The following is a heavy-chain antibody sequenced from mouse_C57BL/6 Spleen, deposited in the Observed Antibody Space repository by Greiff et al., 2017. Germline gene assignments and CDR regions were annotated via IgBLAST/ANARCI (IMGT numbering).Heavy chain of an antibody. D-gene: IGHD1-1*01. CDR3: ARVTTVVATKGAYAMGY. V-gene: IGHV1-72*01. J-gene: IGHJ4*01. CDR1: GYTFPSYW. CDR2: IDPNSGGT. Sequence: QVQLKQSGAELVKPGASVKLSCKASGYTFPSYWMHWVKQRPGRGIEWIGRIDPNSGGTKYNEKFKSKATLTVDKPSRTAYMQLSSLTSEDSAVYYCARVTTVVATKGAYAMGYWGQGTSVTVSS.